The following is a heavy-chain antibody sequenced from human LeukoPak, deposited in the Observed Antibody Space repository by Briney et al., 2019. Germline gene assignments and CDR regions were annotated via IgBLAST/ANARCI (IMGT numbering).Heavy chain of an antibody. CDR1: GYTFTGYY. CDR2: ISAYNGNT. D-gene: IGHD5-12*01. V-gene: IGHV1-18*04. CDR3: ARVRNSGFRYVDS. J-gene: IGHJ4*02. Sequence: ASVKVSCKASGYTFTGYYMHWVRQAPGQGLEWVGWISAYNGNTNYAQKLQGRVTMTTDTSTSTAYMDLRSLRSDDTAVYYCARVRNSGFRYVDSWGQGTLVTVSS.